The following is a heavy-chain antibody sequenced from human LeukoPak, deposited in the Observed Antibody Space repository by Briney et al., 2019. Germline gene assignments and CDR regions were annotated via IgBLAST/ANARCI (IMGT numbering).Heavy chain of an antibody. D-gene: IGHD2-2*01. Sequence: ASVKVSCKASGYTFTGYYMHWVRQAPGQGLEWMGWINPNSGGTNYAQKFQGRVTMTRDTSISTAYMELSRLRSDDTAVYYCARDRRGPVSRYCSSTSCYQPNWFDPWGQGTLVTVSS. CDR3: ARDRRGPVSRYCSSTSCYQPNWFDP. V-gene: IGHV1-2*02. CDR2: INPNSGGT. J-gene: IGHJ5*02. CDR1: GYTFTGYY.